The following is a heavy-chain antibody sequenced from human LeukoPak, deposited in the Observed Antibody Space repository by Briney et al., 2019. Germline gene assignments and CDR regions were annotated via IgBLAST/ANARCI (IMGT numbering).Heavy chain of an antibody. Sequence: PGGSLRLSCAASGFTVSSNYMSWVREGPGKGLEWVSVIYSGGSTYYADSVKGRFTISRDNSKNTLYLQMNSLRAEDTAVYYCARALAVAGSSYFDSWGQGTLVTVSS. D-gene: IGHD6-19*01. V-gene: IGHV3-66*01. CDR2: IYSGGST. CDR1: GFTVSSNY. J-gene: IGHJ4*02. CDR3: ARALAVAGSSYFDS.